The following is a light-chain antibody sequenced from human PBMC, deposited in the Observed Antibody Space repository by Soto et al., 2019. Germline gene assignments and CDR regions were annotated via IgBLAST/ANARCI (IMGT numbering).Light chain of an antibody. CDR2: DAS. V-gene: IGKV3-11*01. J-gene: IGKJ2*01. CDR3: QQRSNWPPYT. CDR1: PSVSSY. Sequence: EIVLTQSPATLSLSPGERATLSCRASPSVSSYLAWYQQKPGQAPRLLIYDASNRATGIPARFSGSGSGTDFTLTISSLEPEDFAVYYCQQRSNWPPYTFGQGTKLESK.